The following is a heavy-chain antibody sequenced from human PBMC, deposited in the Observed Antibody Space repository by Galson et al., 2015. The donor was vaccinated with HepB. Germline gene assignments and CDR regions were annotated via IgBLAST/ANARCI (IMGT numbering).Heavy chain of an antibody. CDR2: ISYDGSNK. D-gene: IGHD2-15*01. V-gene: IGHV3-30*04. J-gene: IGHJ4*02. CDR1: GFTFSSYA. CDR3: ARVGKRVVVAALDY. Sequence: SLRLSCAASGFTFSSYAMHWVRQAPGKGLEWVAVISYDGSNKYYADSVKGRFTISRDNSKNTLYLQMNSLRAEDTAVYYCARVGKRVVVAALDYWGQGTLVTVSS.